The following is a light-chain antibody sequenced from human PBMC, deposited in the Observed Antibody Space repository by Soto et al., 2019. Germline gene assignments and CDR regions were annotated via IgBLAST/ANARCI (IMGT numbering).Light chain of an antibody. Sequence: IIMTQSPVTLSVSPGERATLSCRASQSVRNNLACYQQKPGQAPRLLIYGASSRATGIPARFSGTGSGTKFTLTISSLQPEDFAVYYCQQYNNSRQAFGQGTKVEI. CDR3: QQYNNSRQA. J-gene: IGKJ1*01. CDR1: QSVRNN. V-gene: IGKV3-15*01. CDR2: GAS.